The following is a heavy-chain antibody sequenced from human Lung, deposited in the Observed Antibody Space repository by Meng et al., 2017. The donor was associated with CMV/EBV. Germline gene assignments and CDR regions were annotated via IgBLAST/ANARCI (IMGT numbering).Heavy chain of an antibody. J-gene: IGHJ4*02. CDR3: AREAETANDY. D-gene: IGHD5-18*01. V-gene: IGHV1-2*02. Sequence: SVXVSCKASGGTFSSYAISWVRQAPGQGLEWMGRINPRGGGPNYVQKYQDRVTLTMDTSITTAYLEMSGLTSDDTAVYYCAREAETANDYWGQGTLVTVSS. CDR2: INPRGGGP. CDR1: GGTFSSYA.